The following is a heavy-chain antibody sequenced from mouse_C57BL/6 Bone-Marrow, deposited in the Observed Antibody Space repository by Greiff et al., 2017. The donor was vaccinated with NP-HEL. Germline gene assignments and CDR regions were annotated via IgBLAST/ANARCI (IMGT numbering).Heavy chain of an antibody. D-gene: IGHD2-2*01. CDR2: ISSGGDYI. Sequence: EVKLVESGEGLVKPGGSLKLSCAASGFTFSSYAMSWVRQTPEKRLEWVAYISSGGDYIYYADTVKGRFTISRDNARNTLYLQMSSLKSEDTAMYYCTRDSLSTMVTTTGAWFAYWGQGTLVTVSA. J-gene: IGHJ3*01. CDR1: GFTFSSYA. V-gene: IGHV5-9-1*02. CDR3: TRDSLSTMVTTTGAWFAY.